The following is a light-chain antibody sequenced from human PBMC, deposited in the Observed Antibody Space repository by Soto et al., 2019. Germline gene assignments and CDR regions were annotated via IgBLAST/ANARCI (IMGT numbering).Light chain of an antibody. J-gene: IGLJ2*01. CDR3: AAWDDSLYGSI. CDR1: RSNIGSNP. Sequence: QSVLTQPPSASGTPGQRVTISCSGSRSNIGSNPVNWYQQLPGTAPKLLIYRSHERPSGVPDRFSGSKSGTSASLAISGLQSEDEADYYCAAWDDSLYGSIFGGGTKLTVL. CDR2: RSH. V-gene: IGLV1-44*01.